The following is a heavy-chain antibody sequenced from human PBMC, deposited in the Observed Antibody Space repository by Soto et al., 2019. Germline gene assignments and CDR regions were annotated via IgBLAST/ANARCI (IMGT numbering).Heavy chain of an antibody. D-gene: IGHD3-22*01. Sequence: QVQLVQSGAEVKKPGASVKVSCKASGYTFTSYAMHWVRQAPGQSLEWMGWLNAGNGNTKYSQKFQGRVTITRDTSASTAYMELSSLRSEDTAVYYCARGAYDSSGYLVYWGQGTLVTVAA. CDR1: GYTFTSYA. V-gene: IGHV1-3*01. CDR2: LNAGNGNT. J-gene: IGHJ4*02. CDR3: ARGAYDSSGYLVY.